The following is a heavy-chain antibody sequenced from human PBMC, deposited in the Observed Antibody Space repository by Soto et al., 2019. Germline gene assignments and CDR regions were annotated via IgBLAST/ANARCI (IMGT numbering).Heavy chain of an antibody. CDR2: IYYSGST. Sequence: PSETLSLTCTVSGGSISSGDYYWSWIRQPPGKGLEWIGYIYYSGSTYYNPSLKSRVTISVDTSKNQFSLKLSSVTAADTAVYYCARAGKQQLVLGYWGQGTLVTVSS. J-gene: IGHJ4*02. V-gene: IGHV4-30-4*01. CDR1: GGSISSGDYY. CDR3: ARAGKQQLVLGY. D-gene: IGHD6-13*01.